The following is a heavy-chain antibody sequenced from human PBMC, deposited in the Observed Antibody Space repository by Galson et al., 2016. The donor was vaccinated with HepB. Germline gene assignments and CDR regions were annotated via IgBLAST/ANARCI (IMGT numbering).Heavy chain of an antibody. CDR2: IRSKSDGATT. Sequence: SLRLSCAASGFPFSRSWMNWVRQPPGQGLEWVGRIRSKSDGATTDYSEPVNGRFSISRDDSKNTAYLQMNSLKIEDTATYYCAAWGLDNPWGQGSLVTVSS. D-gene: IGHD2-2*03. V-gene: IGHV3-15*01. CDR3: AAWGLDNP. J-gene: IGHJ4*02. CDR1: GFPFSRSW.